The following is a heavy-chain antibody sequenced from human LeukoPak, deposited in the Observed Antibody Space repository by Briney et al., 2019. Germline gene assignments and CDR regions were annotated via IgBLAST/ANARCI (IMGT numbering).Heavy chain of an antibody. CDR1: GFTFSDYY. Sequence: PGGSLRLSCAASGFTFSDYYMSWIRQAPGKGLEWVSYISSSGSTIYYADSVKGRFTIARDNAKNSLYLQMNSLRAEDTAVYYCARVKIDYGGNSVPDYWGQGTLVTVSS. V-gene: IGHV3-11*04. J-gene: IGHJ4*02. D-gene: IGHD4-23*01. CDR3: ARVKIDYGGNSVPDY. CDR2: ISSSGSTI.